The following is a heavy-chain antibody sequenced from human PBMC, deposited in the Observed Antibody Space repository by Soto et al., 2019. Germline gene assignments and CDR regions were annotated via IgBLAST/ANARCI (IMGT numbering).Heavy chain of an antibody. V-gene: IGHV3-30-3*01. CDR1: GFTFSNYA. CDR2: ISDAGSNE. D-gene: IGHD5-12*01. J-gene: IGHJ4*02. CDR3: ARDSGGWPDGNFDY. Sequence: QVQLVESGGGVVQPGRSLRLSCAASGFTFSNYAMHWVRQAPGKGLEWVAVISDAGSNEYYADSVKGRFTISRDNSKNTLYLQMNTLGGEDTAVYYCARDSGGWPDGNFDYWGQGTLVTVSS.